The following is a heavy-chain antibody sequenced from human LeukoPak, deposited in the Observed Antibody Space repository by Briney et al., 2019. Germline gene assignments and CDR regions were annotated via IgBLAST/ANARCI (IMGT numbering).Heavy chain of an antibody. V-gene: IGHV1-8*01. CDR1: GYTFTSCD. D-gene: IGHD5-12*01. Sequence: ASVKVSCKASGYTFTSCDINWVRQATGQGLEWMGWMNPNSGNTGYAQKFQGRVTMTRNTSISTAYMELSSLRSEDTAVYYCARPIVATIMGPYNWFDPWGQGTLVTVSS. J-gene: IGHJ5*02. CDR3: ARPIVATIMGPYNWFDP. CDR2: MNPNSGNT.